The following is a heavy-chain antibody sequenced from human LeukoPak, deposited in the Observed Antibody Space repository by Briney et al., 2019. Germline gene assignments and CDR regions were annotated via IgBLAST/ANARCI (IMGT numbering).Heavy chain of an antibody. D-gene: IGHD4-17*01. CDR2: IRNFGET. CDR3: ANIPPFDYGDYAIRLD. Sequence: GGSLRLSCAASGFTFRNYAMAWVRQAPGKGLEWVSSIRNFGETHYADSVRGRFIISRDNSQNTLYLQMNSLRAEDSALYYCANIPPFDYGDYAIRLDWGQGTLATVSS. CDR1: GFTFRNYA. V-gene: IGHV3-23*01. J-gene: IGHJ4*02.